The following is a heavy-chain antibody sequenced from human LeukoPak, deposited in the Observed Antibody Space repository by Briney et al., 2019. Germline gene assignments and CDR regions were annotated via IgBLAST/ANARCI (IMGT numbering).Heavy chain of an antibody. V-gene: IGHV3-30*02. CDR3: AKVRSRIPAARGDWFDP. J-gene: IGHJ5*02. D-gene: IGHD2-2*01. CDR1: GFTFSSYG. Sequence: GGSLRLSCAASGFTFSSYGMHWVRHAPGKGLEWVAFIRYDGSNKYYADSVKGRFTISRDNSKNTLYLQMNSLRAEDTAVYYCAKVRSRIPAARGDWFDPWGQGTLVTVSS. CDR2: IRYDGSNK.